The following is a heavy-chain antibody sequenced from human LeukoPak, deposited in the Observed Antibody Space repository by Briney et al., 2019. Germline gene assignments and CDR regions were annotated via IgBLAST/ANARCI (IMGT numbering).Heavy chain of an antibody. CDR3: ARDSRHGSSWYD. D-gene: IGHD6-13*01. Sequence: ASETLSLTCTVSGGSISSYYWSWIRQPPGKGLEWIGYIYYSGSTNYNPSLKSRVTISVDTSKNQFSLKLSSVTAADTAVYYCARDSRHGSSWYDWGQGTLVTVSS. V-gene: IGHV4-59*12. CDR2: IYYSGST. CDR1: GGSISSYY. J-gene: IGHJ4*02.